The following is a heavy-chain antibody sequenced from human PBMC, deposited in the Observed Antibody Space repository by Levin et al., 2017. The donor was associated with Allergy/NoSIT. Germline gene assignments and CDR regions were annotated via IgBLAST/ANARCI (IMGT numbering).Heavy chain of an antibody. V-gene: IGHV1-18*01. CDR2: ISAYNGNT. CDR1: GYTFTSYG. Sequence: ASVKVSCKASGYTFTSYGISWVRQAPGQGLEWMGWISAYNGNTNYAQKLQGRVTMTTDTSTSTAYMELRSLRSDDTAVYYCARGGPGGDILTGQLYYYYYMDVWGKGTTVTVSS. J-gene: IGHJ6*03. D-gene: IGHD3-9*01. CDR3: ARGGPGGDILTGQLYYYYYMDV.